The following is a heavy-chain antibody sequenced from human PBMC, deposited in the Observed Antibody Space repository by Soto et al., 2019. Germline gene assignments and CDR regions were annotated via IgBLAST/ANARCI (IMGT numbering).Heavy chain of an antibody. CDR1: GGSISTYY. V-gene: IGHV4-59*01. J-gene: IGHJ2*01. D-gene: IGHD1-7*01. CDR3: ARDFVPYGLELPVVGRGYFDL. Sequence: SETLSLTCTVSGGSISTYYWSWIRQPPGKGLEWIGYIYYSGSTNYNPSLKSRLTISVDTSKNQFSLKLSSVTAEDTAVYYCARDFVPYGLELPVVGRGYFDLWGRGTLVTVSS. CDR2: IYYSGST.